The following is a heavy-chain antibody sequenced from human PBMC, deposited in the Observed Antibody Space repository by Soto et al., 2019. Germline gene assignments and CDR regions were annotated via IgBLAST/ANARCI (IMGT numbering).Heavy chain of an antibody. D-gene: IGHD2-15*01. V-gene: IGHV3-23*01. CDR1: GFTFSSYA. CDR3: AKGDDIVVVVAANDYYYYGMDV. J-gene: IGHJ6*02. CDR2: ISGSGGST. Sequence: GGSLRLSFAASGFTFSSYAMSWVRQAPGKGLEWVSAISGSGGSTYYADSVKGRFTISRDNSKNTLYLQMNSLRAEDTAVYYCAKGDDIVVVVAANDYYYYGMDVWGQGTTVTVSS.